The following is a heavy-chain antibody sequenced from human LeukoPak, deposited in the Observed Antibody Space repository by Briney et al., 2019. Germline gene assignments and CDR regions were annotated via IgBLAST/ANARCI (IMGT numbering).Heavy chain of an antibody. D-gene: IGHD3-22*01. V-gene: IGHV3-53*01. J-gene: IGHJ4*02. CDR3: AIDSSGYYSVFDY. CDR1: GLTFSNYW. Sequence: PGGSLRLSCVVSGLTFSNYWMIWVRQAPGKGLEWVSVMYSGGKTYYADSVKGRFTISRDNSKNTLHLQMNSLRAEDTAVYYCAIDSSGYYSVFDYWGQGTLVTVSS. CDR2: MYSGGKT.